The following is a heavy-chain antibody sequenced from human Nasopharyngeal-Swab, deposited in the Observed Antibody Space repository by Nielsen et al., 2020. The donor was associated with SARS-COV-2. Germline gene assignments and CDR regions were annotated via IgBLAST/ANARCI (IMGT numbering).Heavy chain of an antibody. CDR1: GYTFTGYY. J-gene: IGHJ3*02. CDR2: VNPNSGGT. Sequence: ASVQVSCKASGYTFTGYYMHWLRQAPAQGLEWMGWVNPNSGGTNYAQKFQGRVTMTSDTSISTTYMELSRLRSYDPAVYYCSRDQTISSNAFDIWGQGTLVTVSS. V-gene: IGHV1-2*02. D-gene: IGHD2-2*01. CDR3: SRDQTISSNAFDI.